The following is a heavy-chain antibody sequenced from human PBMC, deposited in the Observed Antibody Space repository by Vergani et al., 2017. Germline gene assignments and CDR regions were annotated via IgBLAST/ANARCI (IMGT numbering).Heavy chain of an antibody. CDR3: TRHWAVVAANNWFDP. J-gene: IGHJ5*02. D-gene: IGHD2-15*01. V-gene: IGHV4-39*01. CDR2: MFYSGTT. Sequence: QLLLQDSGPGQVKPSETLSLTFGVPDGPINSRSYYWAWIRQPPGKGLGGIGMMFYSGTTYYNPSLKSRVTIAVDTSKNQFSLKLSAVTAADTAVYYCTRHWAVVAANNWFDPWRQGTLVTVSS. CDR1: DGPINSRSYY.